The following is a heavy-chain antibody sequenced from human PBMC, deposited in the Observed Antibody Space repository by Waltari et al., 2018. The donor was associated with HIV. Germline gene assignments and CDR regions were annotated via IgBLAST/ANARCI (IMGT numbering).Heavy chain of an antibody. J-gene: IGHJ4*02. V-gene: IGHV4-34*01. CDR1: GGSFSGYH. CDR3: ARVPTLVYFDY. Sequence: QVQLQQWGAGLLKTSETLSLTCAVYGGSFSGYHWSWICQPPGKGLEWIGEVNDSGSTKYNPSLKSRATISADTSKNQFSLKLSSVTAADTAVYYCARVPTLVYFDYWGQGNLVTVSS. CDR2: VNDSGST. D-gene: IGHD2-8*02.